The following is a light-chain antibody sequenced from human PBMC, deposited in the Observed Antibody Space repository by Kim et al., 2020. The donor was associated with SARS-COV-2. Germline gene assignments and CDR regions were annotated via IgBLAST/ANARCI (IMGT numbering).Light chain of an antibody. V-gene: IGLV3-21*04. CDR1: NIGSKS. Sequence: VSVAPGKTAMITWGGNNIGSKSVPWSPQKPGQAPVLVIYYDSDRPSGIPERFSGSNSGNTATLTISRVEAGDEADYYCQVCDSGVVFGGGTQLTVL. CDR3: QVCDSGVV. J-gene: IGLJ2*01. CDR2: YDS.